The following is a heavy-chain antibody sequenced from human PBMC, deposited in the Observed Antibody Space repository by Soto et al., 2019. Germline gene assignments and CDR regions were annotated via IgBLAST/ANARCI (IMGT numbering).Heavy chain of an antibody. CDR1: GFTFSSYD. Sequence: GGSLRLSCAASGFTFSSYDMHWVRQATGKGLEWVSAIGTAGDTYYPGSVKGRFTISRENAKNSLYLQMNSLRAGDTAVYYCARGLGATTYSAFDIWGQGTMVTVSS. CDR2: IGTAGDT. CDR3: ARGLGATTYSAFDI. V-gene: IGHV3-13*04. D-gene: IGHD1-26*01. J-gene: IGHJ3*02.